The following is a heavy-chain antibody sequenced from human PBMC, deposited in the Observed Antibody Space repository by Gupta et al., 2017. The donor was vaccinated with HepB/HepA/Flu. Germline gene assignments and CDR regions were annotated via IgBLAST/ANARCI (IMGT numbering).Heavy chain of an antibody. CDR3: AHIVIVLRAPVYRAMAV. CDR1: GVSLSTSGVG. V-gene: IGHV2-5*02. J-gene: IGHJ6*02. CDR2: IYWDDDK. Sequence: QITLKESGPTLVKPTQTLTLTCTLSGVSLSTSGVGVGLIRQPPGKALEGLALIYWDDDKRWRTSLKSRLTITKETSKNQVGLRMTNMAPVETARDYCAHIVIVLRAPVYRAMAVGGQGTTVTVCS. D-gene: IGHD2/OR15-2a*01.